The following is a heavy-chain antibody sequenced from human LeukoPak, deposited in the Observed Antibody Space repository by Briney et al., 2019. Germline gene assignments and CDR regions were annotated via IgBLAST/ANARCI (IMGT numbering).Heavy chain of an antibody. Sequence: SETLSLTCAVYGGSFSGYYWSWIRQPPGKGLEWIGEINHSGSTNYNPSLKSRVTISVDTSKNQFSLKLSSVTAADTAVYYCARDKYCSSTSCYEGAHYYGMDVWGQGTTVTVSS. J-gene: IGHJ6*02. CDR3: ARDKYCSSTSCYEGAHYYGMDV. CDR1: GGSFSGYY. CDR2: INHSGST. D-gene: IGHD2-2*01. V-gene: IGHV4-34*01.